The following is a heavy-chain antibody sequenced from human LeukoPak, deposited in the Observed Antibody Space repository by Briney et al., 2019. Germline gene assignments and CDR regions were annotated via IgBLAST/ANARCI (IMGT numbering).Heavy chain of an antibody. CDR3: ARRQDNGYYDSSGVPPYFDY. CDR2: ITSDGRLK. D-gene: IGHD3-22*01. Sequence: GSLRLSCAASGFTFSNYNMNWVRQAPGKSLEWVSSITSDGRLKYYVDSVRGRFTISRDNDKTSLFLQVDSLRDEDTAVYYCARRQDNGYYDSSGVPPYFDYWGQGTLVTVSS. J-gene: IGHJ4*02. V-gene: IGHV3-21*01. CDR1: GFTFSNYN.